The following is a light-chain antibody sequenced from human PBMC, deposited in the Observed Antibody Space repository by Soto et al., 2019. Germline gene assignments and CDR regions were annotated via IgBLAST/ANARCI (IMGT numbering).Light chain of an antibody. CDR2: QDR. Sequence: SYELTQPPSVSVSPGQTASITCSGDKLGERYVYWYQQKPGQSPVVVIYQDRKRPSGIPERFSGSNSGNTATLTISGTQAMDEADYYCQAWDSSTAVFGGGTKLTVL. CDR3: QAWDSSTAV. J-gene: IGLJ2*01. CDR1: KLGERY. V-gene: IGLV3-1*01.